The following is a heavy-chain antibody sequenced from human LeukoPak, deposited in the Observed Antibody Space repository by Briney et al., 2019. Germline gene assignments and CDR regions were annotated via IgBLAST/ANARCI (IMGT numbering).Heavy chain of an antibody. J-gene: IGHJ4*02. CDR2: IYYSGST. CDR1: GGSISSYY. CDR3: ARHAWTLMVTTPVSFDY. V-gene: IGHV4-59*08. Sequence: SETLSLTCTVSGGSISSYYWSWIRQPAGKGLEWIGYIYYSGSTNYNPSLKSRVTISVDTPKNQFSLKLSSVTAADTAVYYCARHAWTLMVTTPVSFDYWGQGTLVTVSS. D-gene: IGHD4-17*01.